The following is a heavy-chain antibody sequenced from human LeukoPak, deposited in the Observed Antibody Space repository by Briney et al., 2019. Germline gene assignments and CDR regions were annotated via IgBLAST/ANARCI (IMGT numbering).Heavy chain of an antibody. D-gene: IGHD4-17*01. CDR1: GYTFTGYY. V-gene: IGHV1-2*02. J-gene: IGHJ4*02. CDR3: ARGGDYGDYYFDY. CDR2: INPNSGGT. Sequence: ASVKVSCKASGYTFTGYYMHWVRQAPGQGLEWMGWINPNSGGTNYAQKFQGRVTMTRDTSISTAYMELGRLRSDDTAVYYCARGGDYGDYYFDYWGQGTLVTVSS.